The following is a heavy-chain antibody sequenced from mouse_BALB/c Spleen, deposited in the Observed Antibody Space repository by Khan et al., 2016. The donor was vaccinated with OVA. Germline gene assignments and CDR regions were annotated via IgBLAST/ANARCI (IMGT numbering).Heavy chain of an antibody. D-gene: IGHD2-2*01. CDR3: ARREKYGYDPSWFAY. CDR2: IDPSDSET. Sequence: QVQLQQPGTELVRPGASVKLSCKASGYTFTSYWMNWVKQRPGHGLEWIGRIDPSDSETHYNQLFKDKATLTVDNSSSKAYIQLSSLTSEDSAVYYCARREKYGYDPSWFAYWGQGTLGTVSA. J-gene: IGHJ3*01. V-gene: IGHV1-61*01. CDR1: GYTFTSYW.